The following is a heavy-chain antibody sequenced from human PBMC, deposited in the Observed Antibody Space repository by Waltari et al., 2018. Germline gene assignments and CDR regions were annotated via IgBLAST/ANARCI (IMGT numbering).Heavy chain of an antibody. D-gene: IGHD3-22*01. CDR2: INDSGST. V-gene: IGHV4-34*01. CDR3: ASSYYDTSGYSPFDY. Sequence: QLQLQESGPGLLKPSETLSLTCAVYGGTFNDHYWNWIRQPPGKGLEWIGQINDSGSTNYNPSLRSRVTISVDTSKNQFSLNLSSVTAADTAVYYCASSYYDTSGYSPFDYWGQGTLVTVSS. CDR1: GGTFNDHY. J-gene: IGHJ4*02.